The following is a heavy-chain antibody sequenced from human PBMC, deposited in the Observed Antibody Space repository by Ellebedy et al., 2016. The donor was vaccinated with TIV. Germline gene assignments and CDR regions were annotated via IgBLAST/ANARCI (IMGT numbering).Heavy chain of an antibody. CDR2: ISSTSSRM. V-gene: IGHV3-48*02. D-gene: IGHD4-17*01. CDR1: GFTVSNNY. CDR3: ATEEEVTTIAFEF. Sequence: PGGSLRLSCAASGFTVSNNYMNWVRQAPGKGLEWVSYISSTSSRMFYAGSVKGRFTISRDNAKRSLHLQMSSLRDEDTAVYYCATEEEVTTIAFEFWGQGALVTVSS. J-gene: IGHJ4*02.